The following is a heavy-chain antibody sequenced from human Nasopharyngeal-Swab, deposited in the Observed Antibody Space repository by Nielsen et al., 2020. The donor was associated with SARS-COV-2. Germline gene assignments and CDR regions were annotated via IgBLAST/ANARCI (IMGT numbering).Heavy chain of an antibody. CDR2: ISWDGGST. J-gene: IGHJ5*02. Sequence: GGSLRLSCAASRFTFDDYAMHWVRQAPGKGLEWVSLISWDGGSTYYADSVKGRFTISRDNSKNSLYLQMNSLRAEDTALYYCAKDGGYSGYDLWGWFDPWSQGTLVTVSS. CDR3: AKDGGYSGYDLWGWFDP. D-gene: IGHD5-12*01. V-gene: IGHV3-43D*03. CDR1: RFTFDDYA.